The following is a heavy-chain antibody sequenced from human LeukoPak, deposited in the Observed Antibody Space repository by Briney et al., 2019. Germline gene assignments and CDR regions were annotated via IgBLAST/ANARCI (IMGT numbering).Heavy chain of an antibody. CDR3: ARGNLEWAAGTRWFDP. J-gene: IGHJ5*02. CDR1: GESLSGYH. Sequence: PSETLSLTCALYGESLSGYHWTWIRQPPGKGQELIGEVNHGGSTNYNPSLKSRVTMSVDTSRNQFSLKLSSVTAADTAVYYCARGNLEWAAGTRWFDPWGQGTLVIVSS. V-gene: IGHV4-34*01. CDR2: VNHGGST. D-gene: IGHD6-13*01.